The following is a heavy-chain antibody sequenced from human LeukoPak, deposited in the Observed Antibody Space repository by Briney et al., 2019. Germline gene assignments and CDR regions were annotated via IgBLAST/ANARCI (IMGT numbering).Heavy chain of an antibody. CDR1: GYTFTSYD. CDR3: ARGSYGLEWYFDL. V-gene: IGHV1-2*02. CDR2: INPNSGGT. Sequence: ASVKVSCKGSGYTFTSYDINWVRQATGQGLEWMGWINPNSGGTNYAQKFQGRVTMTRDTSISTAYMELSRLRSDDTAVYYCARGSYGLEWYFDLWGRGTLVTVSS. J-gene: IGHJ2*01. D-gene: IGHD5-18*01.